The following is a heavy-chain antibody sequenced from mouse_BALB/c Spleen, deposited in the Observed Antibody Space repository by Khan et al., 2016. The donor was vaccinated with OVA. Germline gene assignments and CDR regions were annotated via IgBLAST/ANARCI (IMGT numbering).Heavy chain of an antibody. CDR3: ASGNSYGYYFDY. V-gene: IGHV3-2*02. CDR2: ISYSGVT. CDR1: GYSITSGYA. D-gene: IGHD1-1*01. Sequence: EVQLQESGPGLVKPSQSLSLTCTVTGYSITSGYAWNWIRQFPGNKLEWMGYISYSGVTSYTPSLKSRSSITRDKSKNQFFLQLNSVTTEDTATXYCASGNSYGYYFDYWGQGTTLTVSS. J-gene: IGHJ2*01.